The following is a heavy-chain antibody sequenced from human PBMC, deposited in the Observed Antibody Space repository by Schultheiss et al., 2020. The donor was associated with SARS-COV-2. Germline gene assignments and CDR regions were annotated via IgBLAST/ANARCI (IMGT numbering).Heavy chain of an antibody. D-gene: IGHD4-17*01. CDR3: ARVRYGDSRRGFDI. CDR1: GFAFTNSA. J-gene: IGHJ4*02. CDR2: IIPIFGTA. Sequence: KISCKLSGFAFTNSAVQWVRQAPGQGLEWMGGIIPIFGTANYAQKFQGRVTITADESTSTAYMELSSLRSEDTAVYYCARVRYGDSRRGFDIWGQGALVTGSS. V-gene: IGHV1-69*01.